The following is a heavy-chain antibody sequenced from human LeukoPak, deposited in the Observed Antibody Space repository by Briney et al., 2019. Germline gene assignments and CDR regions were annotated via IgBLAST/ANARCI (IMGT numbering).Heavy chain of an antibody. V-gene: IGHV1-24*01. CDR2: FDPEDGET. Sequence: ASVKVSCKVSGYTLTELSMHWVRQAPGKRLEWMGGFDPEDGETIYAQKFQGRVTMTEDTSTDTAYMELSSLRSEDTAVYYCATAHEIYYGSGRHEDAFDIWGQGTMVTVSS. CDR1: GYTLTELS. CDR3: ATAHEIYYGSGRHEDAFDI. D-gene: IGHD3-10*01. J-gene: IGHJ3*02.